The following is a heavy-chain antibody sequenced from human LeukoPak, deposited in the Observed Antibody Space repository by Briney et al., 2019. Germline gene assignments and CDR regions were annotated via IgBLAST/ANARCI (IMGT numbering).Heavy chain of an antibody. V-gene: IGHV3-21*01. CDR3: ARATVARDTASDY. D-gene: IGHD4-23*01. Sequence: KPGGSLRLSCAASGFTFRSYARNGVGQPPGKGREWVSSISSSSSYIYYADSVKGRFTISRDNAKNSLYLQMNSLRAEDTAVYYCARATVARDTASDYWGQGTLVTVSS. CDR1: GFTFRSYA. CDR2: ISSSSSYI. J-gene: IGHJ4*02.